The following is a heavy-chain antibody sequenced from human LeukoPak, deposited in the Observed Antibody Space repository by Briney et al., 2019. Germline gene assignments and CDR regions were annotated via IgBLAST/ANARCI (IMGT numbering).Heavy chain of an antibody. V-gene: IGHV1-46*01. CDR1: GYTFTGYY. J-gene: IGHJ6*03. CDR3: ARVSKGNYYYMDV. Sequence: ASVKVSCKASGYTFTGYYMHWVRQAPGQGLERMGIINPSGGSTSYAQKFQGRVTMTRDMSTSTVYMELSSLRSEDTAVYYCARVSKGNYYYMDVWGKGTTVTVSS. D-gene: IGHD2-2*01. CDR2: INPSGGST.